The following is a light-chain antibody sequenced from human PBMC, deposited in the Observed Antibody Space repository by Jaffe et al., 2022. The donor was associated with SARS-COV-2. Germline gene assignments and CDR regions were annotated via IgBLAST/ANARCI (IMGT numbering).Light chain of an antibody. CDR1: QSLLHRNGDHY. CDR2: LGS. V-gene: IGKV2-28*01. Sequence: DIVMTQSPRSLSVTPGEPASISCRASQSLLHRNGDHYFDWYVQKPGQSPQLLFYLGSNRASGVPDRFSGSGSGTYFTLQIRRVEAEDVGVYYCMQSLETPLTFGQGTRLEIK. J-gene: IGKJ5*01. CDR3: MQSLETPLT.